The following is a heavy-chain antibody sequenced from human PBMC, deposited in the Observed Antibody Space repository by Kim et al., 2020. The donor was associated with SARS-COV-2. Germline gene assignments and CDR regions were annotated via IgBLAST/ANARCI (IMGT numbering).Heavy chain of an antibody. V-gene: IGHV4-39*01. D-gene: IGHD3-22*01. J-gene: IGHJ4*02. CDR2: IYYSGNT. CDR3: ARALDYYDRSAYYD. Sequence: SETLSLTCTVSGGSISTSSYYWGWIRQPPGKGLEWIGNIYYSGNTYYNSSLKCRVTIFLDTSKNQFTLKLSSVTAADTAVYYCARALDYYDRSAYYDWGQGTLVTVSS. CDR1: GGSISTSSYY.